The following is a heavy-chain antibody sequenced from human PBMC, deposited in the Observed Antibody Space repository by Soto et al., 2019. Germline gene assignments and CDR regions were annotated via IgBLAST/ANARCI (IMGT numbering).Heavy chain of an antibody. D-gene: IGHD6-13*01. CDR1: GFTFSSYS. Sequence: PGGSLRLSCAASGFTFSSYSLSWVRQAPGKGLDWVSAIRGSGDNTYYADSVKGRFTISRDNSKTTLYLQMNSLRAEDTAVYYCARSPGYSSTSEVWYFYALDVWGQGTTVTVSS. J-gene: IGHJ6*02. V-gene: IGHV3-23*01. CDR2: IRGSGDNT. CDR3: ARSPGYSSTSEVWYFYALDV.